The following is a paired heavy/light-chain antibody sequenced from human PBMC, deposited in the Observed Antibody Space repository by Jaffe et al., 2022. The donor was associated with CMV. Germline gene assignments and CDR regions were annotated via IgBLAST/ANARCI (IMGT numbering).Heavy chain of an antibody. CDR2: ISYSGNT. CDR3: ARQDWGIEVAGTGYFDY. Sequence: QLQLQESGPGLVKPSETLSLTCSVSGDSTSSSSYYWGWIRQPPGKGLEWIGSISYSGNTYYNPSLKSRVTISVDTSKNQFSLKLSSVTAADTAVYYCARQDWGIEVAGTGYFDYWGQGTLVTVSS. V-gene: IGHV4-39*01. D-gene: IGHD6-19*01. CDR1: GDSTSSSSYY. J-gene: IGHJ4*02.
Light chain of an antibody. Sequence: EIVLTQFPGTLSLSPGERATLSCRASQSVTSSYLAWYQQKPGQAPRLLIYGASNRATGIPDRFDGSGSGTDFTLTISRLEPEDFAVYYCQQYGSSPLTFGGGTKVEIK. J-gene: IGKJ4*01. CDR1: QSVTSSY. CDR3: QQYGSSPLT. V-gene: IGKV3-20*01. CDR2: GAS.